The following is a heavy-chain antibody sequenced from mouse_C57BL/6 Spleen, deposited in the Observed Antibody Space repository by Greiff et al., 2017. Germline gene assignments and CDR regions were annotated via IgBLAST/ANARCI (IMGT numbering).Heavy chain of an antibody. CDR1: GFTFSSYA. D-gene: IGHD4-1*01. Sequence: EVQLVESGGGLVKPGGSLKLSCAASGFTFSSYAMSWVRQTPEKRLEWVATISDGGSYTYYPDNVKGRFTISRDNAKNNLYLQMSHLKSEDTAMYYCARNWWFAYWGQGTLVTVSA. J-gene: IGHJ3*01. V-gene: IGHV5-4*01. CDR3: ARNWWFAY. CDR2: ISDGGSYT.